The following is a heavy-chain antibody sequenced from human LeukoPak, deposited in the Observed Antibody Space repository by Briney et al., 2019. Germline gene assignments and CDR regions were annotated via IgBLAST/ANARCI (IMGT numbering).Heavy chain of an antibody. CDR1: GFTFSSYA. J-gene: IGHJ4*02. V-gene: IGHV3-23*01. CDR3: AKVQTTVVTQGDFDY. Sequence: GGSLRLSCAASGFTFSSYAMSWVRQAPGKGLEWVSAISGSGGSTYYADSVEGRFTISRDNSKNTPYLQMNSLRAEDTAVYYCAKVQTTVVTQGDFDYWGQGTLVTVSS. D-gene: IGHD4-23*01. CDR2: ISGSGGST.